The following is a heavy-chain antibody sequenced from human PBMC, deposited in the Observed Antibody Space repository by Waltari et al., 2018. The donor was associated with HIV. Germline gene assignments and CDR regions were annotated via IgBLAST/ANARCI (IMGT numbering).Heavy chain of an antibody. Sequence: QVQLQQWGAGLLKPSETLSLTCAVYGGSFRGYYWSWLRQPPGKGLEWIGEINHSGSTNYNPSLKSRVTISVDTSKNQFSLKLSSVTAADTAVYYCASTRPGGYYYPYYFDYWGQGTLVTVSS. D-gene: IGHD3-22*01. V-gene: IGHV4-34*01. J-gene: IGHJ4*02. CDR3: ASTRPGGYYYPYYFDY. CDR1: GGSFRGYY. CDR2: INHSGST.